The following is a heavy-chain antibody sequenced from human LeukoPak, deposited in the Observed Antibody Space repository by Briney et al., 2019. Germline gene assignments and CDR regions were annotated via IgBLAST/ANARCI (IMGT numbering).Heavy chain of an antibody. D-gene: IGHD5-12*01. CDR2: MSSSGSAI. Sequence: PGGSLRLSCAASGFSFSDYYMTWIRQAPGKGLEWISYMSSSGSAIYYADSVKGRFTISRDNAQNSLYLQMNSLRAEDSAVYYCARDSRGYDRYYFDYWGQGTLVTVSS. J-gene: IGHJ4*02. V-gene: IGHV3-11*01. CDR1: GFSFSDYY. CDR3: ARDSRGYDRYYFDY.